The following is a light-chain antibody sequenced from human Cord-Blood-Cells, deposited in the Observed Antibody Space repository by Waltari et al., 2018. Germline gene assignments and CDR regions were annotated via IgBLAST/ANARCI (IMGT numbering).Light chain of an antibody. Sequence: QSALTQPASVSGSPGQSITISCTGTISDVGGYNSVPWYQQHPGKSPKRMIYEVSNRPSGVSNRFSGSKSGNTASLTISGLQAEDEADYYCSSYTSSSTLYVVFGGGTKLTVL. CDR1: ISDVGGYNS. CDR2: EVS. V-gene: IGLV2-14*01. CDR3: SSYTSSSTLYVV. J-gene: IGLJ2*01.